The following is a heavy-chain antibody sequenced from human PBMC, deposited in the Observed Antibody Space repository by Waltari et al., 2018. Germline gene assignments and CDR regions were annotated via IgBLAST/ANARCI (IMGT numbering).Heavy chain of an antibody. J-gene: IGHJ4*02. D-gene: IGHD6-13*01. V-gene: IGHV4-38-2*01. CDR3: ARHVLSAAAAGTFDY. Sequence: QVQLQESGPGLVKPSETLSLTCAVSGYSISSGYYWAWIRQPPGKGLEWIGSIDQSGSTYYNPALKSRVTKSVDTSKNKFSLKLSSVTAADTAVYYCARHVLSAAAAGTFDYWGQGTLVTVSS. CDR2: IDQSGST. CDR1: GYSISSGYY.